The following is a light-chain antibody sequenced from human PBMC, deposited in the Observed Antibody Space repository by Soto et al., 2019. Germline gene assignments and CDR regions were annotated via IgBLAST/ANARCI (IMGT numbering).Light chain of an antibody. V-gene: IGLV2-14*01. CDR2: DVS. CDR3: SSYTATTTRV. Sequence: QSALTQPASVSGSPGQSITISCTGTSSDVGAYDFVSWYQQHPDKAPKLILFDVSNRPSGVSNRFSGSKSGNTASLTISGLQAEDEADYYCSSYTATTTRVFGGGTKLTVL. CDR1: SSDVGAYDF. J-gene: IGLJ3*02.